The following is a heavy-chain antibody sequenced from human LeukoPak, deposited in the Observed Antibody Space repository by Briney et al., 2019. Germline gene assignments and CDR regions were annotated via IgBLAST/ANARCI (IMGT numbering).Heavy chain of an antibody. CDR3: ARAYGSGTYYVKAADY. CDR1: GCTFSTYG. J-gene: IGHJ4*02. D-gene: IGHD3-10*01. CDR2: INAYNGDT. V-gene: IGHV1-18*01. Sequence: ASVKVSCKASGCTFSTYGINWVRQPPGQGLEWMGWINAYNGDTKYAQRLQGSVTTTAATSTTTAYMELRALRSADTAVYYCARAYGSGTYYVKAADYWGQGTLVTVSS.